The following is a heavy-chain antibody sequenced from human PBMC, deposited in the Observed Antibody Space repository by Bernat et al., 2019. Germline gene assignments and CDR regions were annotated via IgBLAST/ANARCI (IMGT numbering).Heavy chain of an antibody. D-gene: IGHD3-16*02. CDR3: ARGYRFHYYYYMDV. V-gene: IGHV4-31*03. J-gene: IGHJ6*03. CDR1: GGSISSGGYY. CDR2: IYYSGST. Sequence: QVQLQESGPGLVKPSQTLSLTCTVSGGSISSGGYYWSWIRQHPVKGLEWIGYIYYSGSTYYNPSLKSRVTISVDTSKNQFSLKLSSVTAADTAVYYCARGYRFHYYYYMDVWGKGTTVTVSS.